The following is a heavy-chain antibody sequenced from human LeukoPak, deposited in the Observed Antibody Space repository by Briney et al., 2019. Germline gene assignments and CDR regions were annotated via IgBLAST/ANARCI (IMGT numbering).Heavy chain of an antibody. CDR1: GYTFTGYY. Sequence: GASVKVSCKASGYTFTGYYMHWVRQAPGQGLEWMGRINPNSGGTNYAQKFQGRVTMTRDTSISTAYMELSRLRSDDTAVYYCARSLEWLLLDWFDPWGQGTLVTVSS. J-gene: IGHJ5*02. V-gene: IGHV1-2*06. CDR2: INPNSGGT. D-gene: IGHD3-3*01. CDR3: ARSLEWLLLDWFDP.